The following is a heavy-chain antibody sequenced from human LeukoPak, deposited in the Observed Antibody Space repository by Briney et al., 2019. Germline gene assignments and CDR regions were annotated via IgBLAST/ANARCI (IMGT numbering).Heavy chain of an antibody. CDR3: AGSLGYCTSNVCYLKY. CDR1: GYTFTGYY. D-gene: IGHD2-8*01. Sequence: APVKVSCKASGYTFTGYYMHWVRQAPGQGLEWMGWINPNSGGTNYAQKFQGRVTMTRDTSISTAYMELSRLRSDDTAVYYCAGSLGYCTSNVCYLKYWGQGTLVTVSS. J-gene: IGHJ4*02. CDR2: INPNSGGT. V-gene: IGHV1-2*02.